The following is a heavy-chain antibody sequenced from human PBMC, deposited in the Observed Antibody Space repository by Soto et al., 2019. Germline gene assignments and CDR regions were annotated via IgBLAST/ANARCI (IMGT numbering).Heavy chain of an antibody. J-gene: IGHJ2*01. V-gene: IGHV3-30*18. Sequence: QVQLVESGGGVVQPGRSLRLSCAASGFTFSSYGMHWVRQAPGKGLEWVAVISYDGSNKYYADSVKGRFTISRDNSKNTLYLPMNSLRAEDTAGYYCAKPYYVWGLDFDLWGRGTLVTVSS. CDR1: GFTFSSYG. D-gene: IGHD3-16*01. CDR2: ISYDGSNK. CDR3: AKPYYVWGLDFDL.